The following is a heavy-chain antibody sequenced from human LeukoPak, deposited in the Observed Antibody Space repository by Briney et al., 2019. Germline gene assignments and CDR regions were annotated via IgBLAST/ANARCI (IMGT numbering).Heavy chain of an antibody. J-gene: IGHJ4*02. CDR1: GFTFSNYA. CDR2: ISGSGGTT. Sequence: PRGSLRLSCAASGFTFSNYAMSWVRQAPGKGLEWVSAISGSGGTTYYADSVTGRFTVSRDNSKNTLYLQVNSLRAADTAVYYCARNSGVRDYADYWGQGSLVTVSS. CDR3: ARNSGVRDYADY. D-gene: IGHD3-3*01. V-gene: IGHV3-23*01.